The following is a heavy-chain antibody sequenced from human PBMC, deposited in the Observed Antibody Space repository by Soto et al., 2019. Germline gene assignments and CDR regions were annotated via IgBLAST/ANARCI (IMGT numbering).Heavy chain of an antibody. D-gene: IGHD5-12*01. Sequence: SETLSLTCTFSGDSISSSKYYWGWIRQPPGKGLEWIGSIYYSGSPYYNPSLKSRVTMSVDTSKNQFSLKLSSVTAVDTAVYYCARQGDRYGYNFFDYWGQGTLVTVSS. V-gene: IGHV4-39*07. J-gene: IGHJ4*02. CDR2: IYYSGSP. CDR1: GDSISSSKYY. CDR3: ARQGDRYGYNFFDY.